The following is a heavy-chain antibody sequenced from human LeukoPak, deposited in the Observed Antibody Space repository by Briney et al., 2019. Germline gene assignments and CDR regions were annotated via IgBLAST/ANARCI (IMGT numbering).Heavy chain of an antibody. CDR2: IGIADDT. Sequence: GGSLRLSCAASGFTISSYDMHWVRQVTGKGLEWVSGIGIADDTYYPGSVKGRFTISRENAKNSLYLQMNSLRAEDTAVYYCARGNTAMATPYWYFDLWGRGTLVIVSS. D-gene: IGHD5-18*01. J-gene: IGHJ2*01. V-gene: IGHV3-13*01. CDR1: GFTISSYD. CDR3: ARGNTAMATPYWYFDL.